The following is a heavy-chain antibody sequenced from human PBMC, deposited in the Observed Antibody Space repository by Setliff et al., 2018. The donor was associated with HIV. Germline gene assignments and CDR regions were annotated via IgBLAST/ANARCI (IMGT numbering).Heavy chain of an antibody. V-gene: IGHV3-49*03. Sequence: PGGSLRLSCTTSGFTFGDYPMGWFRQAPGKGLEWVSFIRTKAYGGTTEYAASVEGRFSISRDDSKNTLYLQMNSLKTEDTAVYYCTTSIYYFDYWGQGTLVTVSS. CDR3: TTSIYYFDY. J-gene: IGHJ4*02. CDR1: GFTFGDYP. CDR2: IRTKAYGGTT.